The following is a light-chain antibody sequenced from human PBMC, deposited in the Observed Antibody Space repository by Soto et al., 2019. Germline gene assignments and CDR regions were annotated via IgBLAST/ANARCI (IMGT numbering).Light chain of an antibody. CDR3: QTWGTGIRV. J-gene: IGLJ3*02. Sequence: QPVLTQSPSASASLGASVKLTCTLSSGHSSYAIAWHQQQPEKGPRYLVKLNSDGSHSKGDGIPDRFSGSSSGAERYLTISSLQSEDEADYYWQTWGTGIRVFGGGTKLTVL. CDR1: SGHSSYA. V-gene: IGLV4-69*01. CDR2: LNSDGSH.